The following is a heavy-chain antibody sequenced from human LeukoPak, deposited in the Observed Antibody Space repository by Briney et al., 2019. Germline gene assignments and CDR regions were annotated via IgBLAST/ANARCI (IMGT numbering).Heavy chain of an antibody. D-gene: IGHD3-10*01. CDR2: VKQDESEK. CDR1: GFTFSTNW. J-gene: IGHJ4*02. V-gene: IGHV3-7*05. CDR3: ARWFYGSGSWVLDY. Sequence: GGSLRLSCAASGFTFSTNWTSWVRQAPGKGLFWVANVKQDESEKYYVDSVKGRFAVSRDNAKNSLFLQMNSLRAEDTAVYYCARWFYGSGSWVLDYWGQGTLVTVSS.